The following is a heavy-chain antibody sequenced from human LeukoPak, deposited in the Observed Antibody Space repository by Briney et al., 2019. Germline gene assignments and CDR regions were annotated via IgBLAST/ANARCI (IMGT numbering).Heavy chain of an antibody. Sequence: GGPLRLSCAASGFTFSSYWMHWLRHAPGKGLVWVSRINSDGSSISYADSVKGRFAISRDNAKTTLYLQMNSLRAEDTAVYYCANDRGVDYWGQGTLVTVSS. CDR1: GFTFSSYW. V-gene: IGHV3-74*01. CDR3: ANDRGVDY. D-gene: IGHD3-10*01. J-gene: IGHJ4*02. CDR2: INSDGSSI.